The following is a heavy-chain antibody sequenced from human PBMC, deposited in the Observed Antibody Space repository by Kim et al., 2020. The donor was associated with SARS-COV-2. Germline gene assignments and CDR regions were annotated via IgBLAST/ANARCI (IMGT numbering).Heavy chain of an antibody. D-gene: IGHD6-13*01. V-gene: IGHV3-23*01. CDR2: ISGSGDST. J-gene: IGHJ4*02. Sequence: GGSLRLSCAASGFTFSSYAMSWVRQAPGKGLEWVSSISGSGDSTYYADSVKGRFTISRDNSKNTLYLLMNSLRAEDTAVYYCAKVGVSWYFDYWGQGTLVTVSS. CDR3: AKVGVSWYFDY. CDR1: GFTFSSYA.